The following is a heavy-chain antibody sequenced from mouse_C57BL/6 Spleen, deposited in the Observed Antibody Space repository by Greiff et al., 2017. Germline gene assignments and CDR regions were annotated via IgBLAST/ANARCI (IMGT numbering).Heavy chain of an antibody. CDR3: TRRAIYYGRGWYFDV. J-gene: IGHJ1*03. CDR1: GYTFTDYE. D-gene: IGHD2-1*01. V-gene: IGHV1-15*01. CDR2: IDPETGGT. Sequence: VQLQQSGAELVRPGASVTLSCKASGYTFTDYEMHWVKQTPVHGLEWIGAIDPETGGTAYNQKFKGKAILTADKSSSTAYMELRSLTSEDSAVYYGTRRAIYYGRGWYFDVWGTGTTVTVSS.